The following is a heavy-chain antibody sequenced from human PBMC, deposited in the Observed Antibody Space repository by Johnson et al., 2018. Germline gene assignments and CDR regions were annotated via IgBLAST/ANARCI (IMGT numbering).Heavy chain of an antibody. D-gene: IGHD1-26*01. CDR1: GFTFSSSS. Sequence: VQLFESGGGLVQPGGSLILSCAASGFTFSSSSMNWVRQAPGKGLEWVSRISGSGGSIYYAASVKGRFTISRDNSKNTVYLQMNSLRAEDTAVYFCAKKREWELAWGQGTLVTVSS. V-gene: IGHV3-23*01. J-gene: IGHJ1*01. CDR3: AKKREWELA. CDR2: ISGSGGSI.